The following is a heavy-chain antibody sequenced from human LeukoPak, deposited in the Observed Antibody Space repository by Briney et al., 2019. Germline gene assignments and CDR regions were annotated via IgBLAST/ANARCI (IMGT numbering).Heavy chain of an antibody. CDR3: AKERQDYYDNRGYFDFDY. V-gene: IGHV3-30*18. J-gene: IGHJ4*02. CDR2: ISSDGTNK. CDR1: GFTFNNYG. Sequence: GGSLRLSCAASGFTFNNYGMHWVRQAPGKGLERVAIISSDGTNKYSADSVKGRFTISNDNSKNTLYLQMNSLRTEDTAVYYCAKERQDYYDNRGYFDFDYWGQGTLVTVSS. D-gene: IGHD3-22*01.